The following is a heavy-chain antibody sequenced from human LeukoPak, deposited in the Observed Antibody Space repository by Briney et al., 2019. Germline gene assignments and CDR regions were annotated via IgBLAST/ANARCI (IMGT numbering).Heavy chain of an antibody. CDR3: ARQVYDSSGYNPYYYYGMDV. CDR2: ISSSSSTI. J-gene: IGHJ6*02. Sequence: QPGGSLRLSCAASGFTFSSYSMNWVRQAPGKGLEWVSYISSSSSTIYYADSVKGRFTISRDNAKNSLYLQMNSLRDEDTAVYYCARQVYDSSGYNPYYYYGMDVWGQGTTVTVSS. V-gene: IGHV3-48*02. D-gene: IGHD3-22*01. CDR1: GFTFSSYS.